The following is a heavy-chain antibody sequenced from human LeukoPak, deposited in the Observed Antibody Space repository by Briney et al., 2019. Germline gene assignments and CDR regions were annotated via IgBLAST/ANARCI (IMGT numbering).Heavy chain of an antibody. CDR2: IYYTGST. CDR1: GVSISSSSYS. V-gene: IGHV4-39*01. CDR3: ARRGSSGYYGF. Sequence: SETLSLTCSVSGVSISSSSYSWGWIRQPPGKGLEWIGTIYYTGSTDYNPSLKSRVTISVDTSKNQFSLRLSSVTAADTAVYYCARRGSSGYYGFWGRGTLVTVSS. J-gene: IGHJ4*02. D-gene: IGHD3-22*01.